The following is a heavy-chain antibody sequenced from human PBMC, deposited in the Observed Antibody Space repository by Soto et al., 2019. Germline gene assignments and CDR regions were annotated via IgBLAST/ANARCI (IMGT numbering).Heavy chain of an antibody. CDR2: IYPGDSDT. D-gene: IGHD2-2*01. CDR1: GYSFTSYW. Sequence: GESLKISCKGSGYSFTSYWIGWVRQMPGKGLEWMGIIYPGDSDTRYSPSFQGQVTISADKSISTAYLQWSSLKASDTAMYYCARFKRFDCSSTSCYAFDIWGQGTMVTVSS. J-gene: IGHJ3*02. V-gene: IGHV5-51*01. CDR3: ARFKRFDCSSTSCYAFDI.